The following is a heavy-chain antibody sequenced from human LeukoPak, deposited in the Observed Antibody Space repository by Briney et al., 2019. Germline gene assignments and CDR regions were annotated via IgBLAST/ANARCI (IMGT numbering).Heavy chain of an antibody. CDR1: GFTFSSYG. D-gene: IGHD2-21*02. Sequence: GSLRLSCAASGFTFSSYGMHWVRQAPGKGLEWVAVISYDGSNKYYADSVKGRFTISRDNSKNTLYLQMNSLRAEDTAVYYCATPYCGGDCYRPDYNYYGMDVWGQGTTVTVSS. V-gene: IGHV3-30*03. J-gene: IGHJ6*02. CDR2: ISYDGSNK. CDR3: ATPYCGGDCYRPDYNYYGMDV.